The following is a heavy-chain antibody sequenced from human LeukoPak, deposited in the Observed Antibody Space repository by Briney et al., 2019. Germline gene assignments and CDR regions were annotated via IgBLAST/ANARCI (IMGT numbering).Heavy chain of an antibody. CDR2: IIPILGIA. V-gene: IGHV1-69*04. J-gene: IGHJ4*02. Sequence: ASVKVSCKASGGTFSSYAISWVRQAPGQGLEWMGRIIPILGIANYAQKFQGGVTITADKSTSTAYMELSSLRSEDTAVYYCARSTSSSSWYFDYWGQGTLVTVSS. CDR1: GGTFSSYA. D-gene: IGHD6-13*01. CDR3: ARSTSSSSWYFDY.